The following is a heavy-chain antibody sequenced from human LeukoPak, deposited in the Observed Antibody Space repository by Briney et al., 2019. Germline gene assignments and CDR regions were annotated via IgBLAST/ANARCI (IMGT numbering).Heavy chain of an antibody. V-gene: IGHV3-23*01. CDR1: GFPFFSHA. J-gene: IGHJ4*02. Sequence: GGGLRLSFSASGFPFFSHAISWVRQAPGKGLGWGSTISGSDDSTYYADSVKGRFTISRDNSKNTLYLQMTSLRAEDTALYYCAKGKYSGDYYHYFDYWGQGTLVTVSS. CDR3: AKGKYSGDYYHYFDY. D-gene: IGHD1-26*01. CDR2: ISGSDDST.